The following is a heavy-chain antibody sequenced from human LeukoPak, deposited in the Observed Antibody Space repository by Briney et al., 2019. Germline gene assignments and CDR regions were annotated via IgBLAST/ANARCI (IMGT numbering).Heavy chain of an antibody. D-gene: IGHD2-2*01. J-gene: IGHJ4*02. V-gene: IGHV3-48*01. CDR2: MSSSGSTK. Sequence: GGSLRLSCAVSGFTFSSYNMNWVRQAPGKGLEWVSYMSSSGSTKYYADSVKGRFTMSRDNAKNSLYLQMDSLRAEDTAVYYCARDRYCTSSSCSDFDNWGQGTLVTVSS. CDR1: GFTFSSYN. CDR3: ARDRYCTSSSCSDFDN.